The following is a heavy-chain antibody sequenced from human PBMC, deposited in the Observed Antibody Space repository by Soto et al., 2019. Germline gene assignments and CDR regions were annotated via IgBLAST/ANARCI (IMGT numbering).Heavy chain of an antibody. D-gene: IGHD3-3*01. Sequence: PGGSLRLSCAASGFTFSNAWMNWVRQAPGKGLEWVGRIKSKTDGGTTDYAAPVKGRFTISRDDSKNTLYLQMNSLKTEDTAVYYCTTGDPLWSGYYRQYYFDYWGQGTLVTVSS. CDR1: GFTFSNAW. J-gene: IGHJ4*02. CDR3: TTGDPLWSGYYRQYYFDY. CDR2: IKSKTDGGTT. V-gene: IGHV3-15*07.